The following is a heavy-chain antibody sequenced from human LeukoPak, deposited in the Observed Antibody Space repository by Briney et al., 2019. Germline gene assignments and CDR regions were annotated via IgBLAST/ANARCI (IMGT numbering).Heavy chain of an antibody. CDR1: GGSINSYY. J-gene: IGHJ4*02. CDR2: IYDSGNT. V-gene: IGHV4-59*08. Sequence: SETLSLTCTVSGGSINSYYWSWIRQPPGKGLEWIGYIYDSGNTDYNPSLKSRVTISVDTSKNRFSLKLSSVTAADTAVYYCARHMYSGRYYGTDFWGQGTLVTVSS. D-gene: IGHD1-26*01. CDR3: ARHMYSGRYYGTDF.